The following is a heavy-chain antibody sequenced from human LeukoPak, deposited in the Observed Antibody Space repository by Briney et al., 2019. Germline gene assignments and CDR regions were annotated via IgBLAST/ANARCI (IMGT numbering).Heavy chain of an antibody. D-gene: IGHD2-8*01. V-gene: IGHV4-34*01. CDR1: GGSFSGYY. CDR2: INHSGST. J-gene: IGHJ4*02. Sequence: SETLSLTCAVYGGSFSGYYWSWIRQPPGKGLEWIGEINHSGSTNYNPSLKSRVTISVDTSKNQFSLKLSSVTAADTAVYYCAREGLYGFPFDYWGQGTLVTVSS. CDR3: AREGLYGFPFDY.